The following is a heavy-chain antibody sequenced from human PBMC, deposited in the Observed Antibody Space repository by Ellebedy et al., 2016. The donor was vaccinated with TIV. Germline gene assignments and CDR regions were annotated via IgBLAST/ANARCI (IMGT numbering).Heavy chain of an antibody. V-gene: IGHV6-1*01. CDR1: GDSVSSNSAA. D-gene: IGHD2-8*02. CDR3: ARWWMAYGMYV. J-gene: IGHJ6*02. CDR2: AYNSSKWSA. Sequence: SQTLSLTCAISGDSVSSNSAAWNWLRQSPSRGLEWLGRAYNSSKWSAIYAPSVRGLLTIDSDTSKNQFSLQRNSVTPEDTAVYYCARWWMAYGMYVWGQGTTVTVSS.